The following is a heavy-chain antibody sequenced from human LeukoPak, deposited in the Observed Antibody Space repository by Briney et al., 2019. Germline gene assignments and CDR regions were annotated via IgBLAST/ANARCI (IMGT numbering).Heavy chain of an antibody. Sequence: ASVKVSFKASGYTFTGYYMHWVRQAPGQGLEWMGWINPNSGGTNYAQKFQGRVTMTRDTSISTAYMELSRLRSDDTAVYYCARVQIGIYEVDPWGQGTLVTVSS. CDR2: INPNSGGT. CDR1: GYTFTGYY. V-gene: IGHV1-2*02. J-gene: IGHJ5*02. D-gene: IGHD2/OR15-2a*01. CDR3: ARVQIGIYEVDP.